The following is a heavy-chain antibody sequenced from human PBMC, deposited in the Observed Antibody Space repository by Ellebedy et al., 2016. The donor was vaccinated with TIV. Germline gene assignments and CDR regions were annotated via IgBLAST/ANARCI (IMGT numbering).Heavy chain of an antibody. J-gene: IGHJ6*02. CDR3: ARDEGDYYYYGMDV. V-gene: IGHV3-21*01. CDR1: GFTFSSYS. Sequence: GESLKISCAASGFTFSSYSMNWVRQAPGKGLEWVSSISSSSSYIYYADSVKGRFTISRDNAKNSLYLQMNSLRAEDTAVYYCARDEGDYYYYGMDVWGQGTTVTVSS. CDR2: ISSSSSYI.